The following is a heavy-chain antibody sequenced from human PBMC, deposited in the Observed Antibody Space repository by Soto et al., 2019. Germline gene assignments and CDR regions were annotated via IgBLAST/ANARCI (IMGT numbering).Heavy chain of an antibody. CDR3: ARPTRYYYDSSGQSAWFDP. V-gene: IGHV1-69*12. D-gene: IGHD3-22*01. Sequence: QVQLVQSGAEVKKPGSSVKVSCKASGGTFSSYAISWGRQAPGQGLEWMGGIIPIFGTANYAQKFQGRVTIPADESTSTDYMELSSLRSEDTAVYYCARPTRYYYDSSGQSAWFDPWGQGTLVTVSS. CDR1: GGTFSSYA. CDR2: IIPIFGTA. J-gene: IGHJ5*02.